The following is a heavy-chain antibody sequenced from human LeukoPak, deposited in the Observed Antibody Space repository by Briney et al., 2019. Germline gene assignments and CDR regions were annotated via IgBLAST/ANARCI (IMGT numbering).Heavy chain of an antibody. D-gene: IGHD2-15*01. V-gene: IGHV4-61*02. Sequence: SETLSLTCTVSGGSISSGSYQWTWIRQPAGKGLEWIGRIYTSGSTNYNPSLKSRVTISVDRSKNHFSLKLSSVTAADTAVYYCAREYCSSSSCYFDYWGQGTLVTVSS. J-gene: IGHJ4*02. CDR2: IYTSGST. CDR3: AREYCSSSSCYFDY. CDR1: GGSISSGSYQ.